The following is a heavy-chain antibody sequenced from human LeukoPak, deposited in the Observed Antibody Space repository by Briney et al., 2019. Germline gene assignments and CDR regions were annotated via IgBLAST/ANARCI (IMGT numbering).Heavy chain of an antibody. CDR1: GGSISSYY. Sequence: MASETLSLTCTVSGGSISSYYWGWIRQPPGKGLEWIGYIYYGVSTNYNPSLKSRVTISLDTSKNHFYLKLSSVTAADTAVYYCARQGSGSSYYYYTFPYWGQGTLVTVSS. CDR2: IYYGVST. V-gene: IGHV4-59*08. D-gene: IGHD1-26*01. CDR3: ARQGSGSSYYYYTFPY. J-gene: IGHJ4*02.